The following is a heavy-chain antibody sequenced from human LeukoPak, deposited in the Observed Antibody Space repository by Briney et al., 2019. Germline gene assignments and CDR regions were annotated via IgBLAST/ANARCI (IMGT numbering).Heavy chain of an antibody. V-gene: IGHV1-8*01. CDR2: MNPNSGNT. J-gene: IGHJ5*02. CDR1: GYSFTSYD. CDR3: ARGQLPYYDWFDP. D-gene: IGHD2-2*02. Sequence: ASVKVSCKASGYSFTSYDINWVRQATGQGLEWMGWMNPNSGNTGYAQKFQGRVTITRNTSISTAYMELSSLRSEDTAVYYCARGQLPYYDWFDPWGQGTLVTVSS.